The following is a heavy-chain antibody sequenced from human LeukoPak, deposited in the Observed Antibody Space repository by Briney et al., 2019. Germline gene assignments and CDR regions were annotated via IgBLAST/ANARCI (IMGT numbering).Heavy chain of an antibody. CDR3: ARDPSYCSSTSCYVGSPLYYYYPMDV. D-gene: IGHD2-2*01. CDR1: GFTFSTSG. J-gene: IGHJ6*02. V-gene: IGHV3-33*01. Sequence: PGRSLRLSCAASGFTFSTSGMHWVRQAPGKELEWVAVIWFDGSNKHYADSVKGRFTISRDNSENTLYLQMNSLRAEDTAVYYCARDPSYCSSTSCYVGSPLYYYYPMDVWGQGTTVTVSS. CDR2: IWFDGSNK.